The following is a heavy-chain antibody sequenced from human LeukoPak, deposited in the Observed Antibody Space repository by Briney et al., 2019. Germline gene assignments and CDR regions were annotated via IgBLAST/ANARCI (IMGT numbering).Heavy chain of an antibody. D-gene: IGHD5-12*01. CDR2: IYYSGST. Sequence: SETLSLTCTVSGGSISSSGYYWGWIRQPPGKGLEWIGSIYYSGSTYYNPSLKSRVTISVDTSKNQFSLKLSSVTAADTAVYYCARIGYAAFDIWGQGTMVTVSS. V-gene: IGHV4-39*01. CDR3: ARIGYAAFDI. J-gene: IGHJ3*02. CDR1: GGSISSSGYY.